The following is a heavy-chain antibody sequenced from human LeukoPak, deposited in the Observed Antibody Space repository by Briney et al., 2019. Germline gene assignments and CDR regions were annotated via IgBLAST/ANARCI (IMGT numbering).Heavy chain of an antibody. J-gene: IGHJ4*02. V-gene: IGHV1-69*05. CDR1: GATFTSYA. CDR2: IIPIFGTA. Sequence: SVKLSCKASGATFTSYAISWVRQAPGQGLEWMGGIIPIFGTANYAQKFQGRVTITTDESTSTAYMELSSLRSEDTAVYYCARDSLGFGGDFRFDYWGQGTLVTVSS. CDR3: ARDSLGFGGDFRFDY. D-gene: IGHD4-17*01.